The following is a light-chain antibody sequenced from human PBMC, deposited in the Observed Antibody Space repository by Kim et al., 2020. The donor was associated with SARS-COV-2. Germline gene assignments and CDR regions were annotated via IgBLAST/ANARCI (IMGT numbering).Light chain of an antibody. CDR2: SDT. CDR3: QVWDSSTAV. Sequence: SVALGQTARITCGGNNIGSKNVHWYQQKPGQAPVLVIYSDTNRPSGIPERFSGSNSGNTATLTISRAQAGDEADYYCQVWDSSTAVFGTGTKVTVL. CDR1: NIGSKN. J-gene: IGLJ1*01. V-gene: IGLV3-9*01.